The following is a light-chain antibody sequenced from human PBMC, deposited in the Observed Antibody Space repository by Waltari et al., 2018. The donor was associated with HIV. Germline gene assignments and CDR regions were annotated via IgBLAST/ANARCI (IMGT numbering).Light chain of an antibody. CDR2: DVN. V-gene: IGLV2-11*01. J-gene: IGLJ1*01. CDR3: YSYAGSYTSV. CDR1: SRDVGGYNY. Sequence: QSALTQPRSVSGSPGQPVTISCTGTSRDVGGYNYVSWYQQHPGKAHKLMIYDVNKRPSGVPDRFAGSKSGNTASLTISGLQTEDEADYYCYSYAGSYTSVFGTGTTVTVL.